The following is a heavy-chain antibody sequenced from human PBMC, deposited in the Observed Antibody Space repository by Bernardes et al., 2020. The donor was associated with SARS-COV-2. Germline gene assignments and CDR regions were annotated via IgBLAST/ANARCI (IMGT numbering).Heavy chain of an antibody. Sequence: SETLSLTCAVYGGSFSGYYWSWIRQPPGKGLEWIGEINHSGSTNYNPSLKSRVTISVDTSKNQFSLKLSSVTAADTAVYYCARGRDIVVVVAANDPHFDYWGQGTLVTVSS. CDR1: GGSFSGYY. V-gene: IGHV4-34*01. CDR3: ARGRDIVVVVAANDPHFDY. CDR2: INHSGST. D-gene: IGHD2-15*01. J-gene: IGHJ4*02.